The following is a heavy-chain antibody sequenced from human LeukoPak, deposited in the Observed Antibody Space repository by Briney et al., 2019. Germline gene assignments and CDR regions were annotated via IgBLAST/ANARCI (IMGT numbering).Heavy chain of an antibody. CDR3: ARVWENSHGYGY. CDR1: GFTFSSYA. J-gene: IGHJ4*02. D-gene: IGHD5-18*01. CDR2: IRGSGGCT. Sequence: GGSLRLSCAASGFTFSSYAMNWVRQAPGKGLEWVSAIRGSGGCTYYADSVKGRFTISRDNAKNTLYLQMNSLRAEDTAVYYCARVWENSHGYGYWGQGTLVTVSS. V-gene: IGHV3-23*01.